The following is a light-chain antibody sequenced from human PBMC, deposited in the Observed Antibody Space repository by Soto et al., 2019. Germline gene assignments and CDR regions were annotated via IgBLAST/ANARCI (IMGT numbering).Light chain of an antibody. CDR1: QDIRHD. CDR2: AAS. J-gene: IGKJ1*01. V-gene: IGKV1-6*01. CDR3: GQGDNFPQT. Sequence: AIQMTQSPSSLSASIGDRVTITCRASQDIRHDLSWYQQKPGQAPKLLIYAASILQGGVPSTFSGSGSGTDVTLTVSSLQPGDFATYYCGQGDNFPQTVGQGTKVEI.